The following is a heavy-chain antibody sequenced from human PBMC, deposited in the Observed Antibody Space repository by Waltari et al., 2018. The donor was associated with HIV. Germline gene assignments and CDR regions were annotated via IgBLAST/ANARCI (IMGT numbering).Heavy chain of an antibody. CDR3: TRVPMYKWFDP. CDR2: ISCEIVKV. D-gene: IGHD3-10*02. Sequence: EVQLVESGGGLVQPGRSLRISCAASGFQFEDYAMHWVRQRPGKGREWVSSISCEIVKVTYADSVKGRFTIARDNAKESLYLRMDRLRPEDTAFYYCTRVPMYKWFDPWGQGTLVTVSS. V-gene: IGHV3-9*01. CDR1: GFQFEDYA. J-gene: IGHJ5*02.